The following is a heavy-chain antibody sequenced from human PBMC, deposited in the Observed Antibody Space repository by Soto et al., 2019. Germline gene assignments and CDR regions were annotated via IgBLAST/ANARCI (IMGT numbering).Heavy chain of an antibody. CDR1: GGSISSSNW. CDR2: IYHSGST. V-gene: IGHV4-4*02. J-gene: IGHJ6*02. Sequence: QVQLQESGPGLVKPSGTLSLTCAVSGGSISSSNWWSWVRQPPGKGLEWIGEIYHSGSTNYNPSLKSRVTIAVDKSKNQFSLKLSSVTAADTAVYYCAGGVTMVRWSYGMDVWGQGTTVTVSS. D-gene: IGHD3-10*01. CDR3: AGGVTMVRWSYGMDV.